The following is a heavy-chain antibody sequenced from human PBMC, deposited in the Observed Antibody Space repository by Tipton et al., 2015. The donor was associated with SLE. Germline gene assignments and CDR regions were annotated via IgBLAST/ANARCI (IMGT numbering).Heavy chain of an antibody. CDR1: GFAFSSYW. CDR3: GRGVYSESSVGMDV. CDR2: INSDGSIT. J-gene: IGHJ6*02. Sequence: GSLRLSCAASGFAFSSYWLHWVRQAPGQGLVWISRINSDGSITKYADSVKGRFTISRDNAKNTLYLQVNSLRAEDTAMYYCGRGVYSESSVGMDVWGQGTTVTVSS. D-gene: IGHD3-22*01. V-gene: IGHV3-74*01.